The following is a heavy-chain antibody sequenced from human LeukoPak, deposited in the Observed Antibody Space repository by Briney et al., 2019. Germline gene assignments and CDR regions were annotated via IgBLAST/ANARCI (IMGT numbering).Heavy chain of an antibody. V-gene: IGHV1-2*02. CDR3: AREGVHYYDSSGYNWFDP. Sequence: GASVKASCKASGYTFTGYYMHWVRQAAGQGLEWMGWINPNSGGTNYAQKFQGRVTMTRDTSISTAYMELSRLRSDDTAVYYCAREGVHYYDSSGYNWFDPWGRGTLVTVSS. J-gene: IGHJ5*02. CDR1: GYTFTGYY. CDR2: INPNSGGT. D-gene: IGHD3-22*01.